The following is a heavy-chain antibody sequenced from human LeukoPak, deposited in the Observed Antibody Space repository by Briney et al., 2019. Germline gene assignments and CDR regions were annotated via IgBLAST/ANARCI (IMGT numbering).Heavy chain of an antibody. J-gene: IGHJ4*02. V-gene: IGHV3-48*03. D-gene: IGHD3-10*01. CDR3: ARDSLDGPFVISLDS. CDR2: ISSDGNTE. CDR1: GFRISSHP. Sequence: PGGSLRLSCAAPGFRISSHPMNWVRQAPGKRLEWVSHISSDGNTEYYVDAPRGRFTMSRDNAKNSLFLQINSLRAEDTAVYYCARDSLDGPFVISLDSWGQGALVTVSS.